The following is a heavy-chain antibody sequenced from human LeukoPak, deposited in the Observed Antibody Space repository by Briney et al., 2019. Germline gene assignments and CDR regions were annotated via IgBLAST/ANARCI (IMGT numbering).Heavy chain of an antibody. D-gene: IGHD2-2*01. V-gene: IGHV3-23*01. CDR3: AKSPGGVVSTSFDN. CDR2: ISVSGGST. CDR1: GFTFSTYA. Sequence: PGGSLRLSCAASGFTFSTYAMSWVRQALGKGLEWVSVISVSGGSTYYADSVKGRFTISRDNSKNTLYLQMNSLRAEDTAVYYCAKSPGGVVSTSFDNWGQGTLVTVSS. J-gene: IGHJ4*02.